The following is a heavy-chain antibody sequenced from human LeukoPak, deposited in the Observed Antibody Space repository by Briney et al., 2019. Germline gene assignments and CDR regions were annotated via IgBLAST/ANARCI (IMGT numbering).Heavy chain of an antibody. CDR1: GYTFTSYN. V-gene: IGHV1-46*01. D-gene: IGHD5-18*01. Sequence: ASVTVSCKASGYTFTSYNIHWARQAPAQGLAWVGIINPGGGITSYAKRFQGRLTVTRDTSTRTVYMELRSLRSEDTAVYYCARQAATLVTNAIDIWGQGTLVTVSS. CDR3: ARQAATLVTNAIDI. CDR2: INPGGGIT. J-gene: IGHJ3*02.